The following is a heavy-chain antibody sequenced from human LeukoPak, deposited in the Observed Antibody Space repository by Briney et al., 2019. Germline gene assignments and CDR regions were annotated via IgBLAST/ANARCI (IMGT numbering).Heavy chain of an antibody. CDR3: AKAGYSSSWYRDAFDI. CDR2: ISGSGGST. V-gene: IGHV3-23*01. CDR1: GFTFSSYA. J-gene: IGHJ3*02. Sequence: GGSLRLSXAASGFTFSSYAMSWVRQAPGKGLEWVSAISGSGGSTYYADSVKGRFTISRDNSKNTLYLQMDSLRAEDTAVYYCAKAGYSSSWYRDAFDIWGQGTMVTVSS. D-gene: IGHD6-13*01.